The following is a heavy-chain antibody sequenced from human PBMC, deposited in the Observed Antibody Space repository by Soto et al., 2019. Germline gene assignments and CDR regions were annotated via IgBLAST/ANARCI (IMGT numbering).Heavy chain of an antibody. D-gene: IGHD3-10*01. Sequence: EVQLVESGGGLVQPGGSLRLSCAASGLTFSTCWMMWVRQAPGKGLEWVANINQDGSERYYVDSVKGRFTISRDNDKNSLYLQMNSLRAEDTSVYYCVKDNRGSYWGQGSLVTVSS. CDR3: VKDNRGSY. J-gene: IGHJ4*02. CDR2: INQDGSER. CDR1: GLTFSTCW. V-gene: IGHV3-7*01.